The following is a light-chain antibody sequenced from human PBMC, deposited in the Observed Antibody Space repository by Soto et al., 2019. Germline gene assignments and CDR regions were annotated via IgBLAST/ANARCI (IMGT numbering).Light chain of an antibody. CDR1: SSDVGSYNL. V-gene: IGLV2-23*03. CDR2: EGS. J-gene: IGLJ1*01. Sequence: QSVLTQPASVSGSPGQSITISCTGTSSDVGSYNLVSWYQQHPGKAPKLMIYEGSKRPSGVSNRFSGSKSGNTASLTISGLQAEDEADYYCCSYAGSSTFSYVFGTGTKVTAL. CDR3: CSYAGSSTFSYV.